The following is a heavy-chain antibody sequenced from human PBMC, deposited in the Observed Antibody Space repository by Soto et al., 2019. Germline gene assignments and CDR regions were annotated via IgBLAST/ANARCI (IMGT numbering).Heavy chain of an antibody. CDR3: ARRGPGNYFDY. J-gene: IGHJ4*02. Sequence: PGGSLRLSCAASGFTFSSYAMNWVRQAPGKGLEWVSVISGSGDSTYYADSVKGRFTISRDNSKNTLYLQMNSLRTEDTAVYYCARRGPGNYFDYWGLGTLVTVSS. D-gene: IGHD6-13*01. CDR2: ISGSGDST. V-gene: IGHV3-23*01. CDR1: GFTFSSYA.